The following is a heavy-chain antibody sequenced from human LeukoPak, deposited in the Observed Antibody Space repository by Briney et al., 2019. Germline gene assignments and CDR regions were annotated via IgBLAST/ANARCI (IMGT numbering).Heavy chain of an antibody. Sequence: SETLSLTCAVYGGSFSGYYWSWIRQPPGKGLEWIGEINHSGSTNYNPSLKSRVTISVDTSKNQFSLKLSSVTAADTAVYYCARQEEWFGDNGMDVWGQGTTVTVSS. D-gene: IGHD3-10*01. V-gene: IGHV4-34*01. CDR2: INHSGST. CDR1: GGSFSGYY. J-gene: IGHJ6*02. CDR3: ARQEEWFGDNGMDV.